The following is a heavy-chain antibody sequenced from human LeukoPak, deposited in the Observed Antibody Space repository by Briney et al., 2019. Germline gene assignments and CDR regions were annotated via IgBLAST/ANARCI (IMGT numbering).Heavy chain of an antibody. D-gene: IGHD1-14*01. CDR1: GGTFSSYA. CDR3: AIWGPGIYWFDP. CDR2: IIPIFGTA. V-gene: IGHV1-69*05. J-gene: IGHJ5*02. Sequence: SVKVSCKASGGTFSSYAISWVRQAPGQGLEWMGGIIPIFGTANYAQKFQGRVTITTDESTSTAYMELSSLRSEATDVYYCAIWGPGIYWFDPWGQGTLVTVSS.